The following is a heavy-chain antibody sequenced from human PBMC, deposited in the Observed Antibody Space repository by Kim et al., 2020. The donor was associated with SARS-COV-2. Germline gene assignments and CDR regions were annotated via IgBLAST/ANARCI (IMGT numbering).Heavy chain of an antibody. Sequence: SETLSLTCSVSGGSISSYYWSWIRQPPGKGLEWIGYIYYSGSTNYNPSLKSRVTISVDTSKNQFSLKLTSVTAADTAVYYCARDSSGTWYLFDYWGQGTLVTVSS. V-gene: IGHV4-59*01. D-gene: IGHD6-13*01. CDR3: ARDSSGTWYLFDY. CDR1: GGSISSYY. J-gene: IGHJ4*02. CDR2: IYYSGST.